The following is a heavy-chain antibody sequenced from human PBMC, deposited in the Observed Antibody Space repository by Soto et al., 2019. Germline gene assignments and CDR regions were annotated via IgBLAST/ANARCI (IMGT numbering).Heavy chain of an antibody. CDR2: ISYDGSNK. J-gene: IGHJ4*02. D-gene: IGHD5-18*01. V-gene: IGHV3-30*18. Sequence: QVQLVESGGGVVQPGRSLRLSCAASGFTFSSYGMHWVRQAPGKGLEWVAVISYDGSNKYYADSVKGRFTISRDNSKNTLYLKINRPRAEDTAVYYCAKDPHTAGGQGTLVAVSS. CDR1: GFTFSSYG. CDR3: AKDPHTA.